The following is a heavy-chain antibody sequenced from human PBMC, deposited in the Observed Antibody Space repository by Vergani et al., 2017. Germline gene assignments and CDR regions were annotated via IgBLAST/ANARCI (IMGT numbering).Heavy chain of an antibody. D-gene: IGHD4-17*01. V-gene: IGHV3-30-3*01. CDR3: ARGASGDYVSSFDY. CDR2: ISYDGSNK. CDR1: GFTFSSYA. J-gene: IGHJ4*02. Sequence: QVQLVESGGGVVQPGRSLRLSCAASGFTFSSYAMHWVRQAPGKGLEWVAVISYDGSNKYYADSGKGRFTISRDNSKNTLYLQRNSLRAEDTAVYYCARGASGDYVSSFDYWGQGTLVTVSS.